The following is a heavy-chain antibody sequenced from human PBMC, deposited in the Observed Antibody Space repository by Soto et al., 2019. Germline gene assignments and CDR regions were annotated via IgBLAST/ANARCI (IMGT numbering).Heavy chain of an antibody. CDR3: AKVERAVAGIID. Sequence: EVQLLESGGGLVQPGGSPRLSCAASGFTFSSYAMSWVRQAPGKGLDWVSAISVSVGSTYYADSVKGRFTISRDNSKNTLYLQMNSLRAEDTAVYYCAKVERAVAGIIDWGQGTLVTVSS. D-gene: IGHD6-19*01. J-gene: IGHJ4*02. CDR1: GFTFSSYA. CDR2: ISVSVGST. V-gene: IGHV3-23*01.